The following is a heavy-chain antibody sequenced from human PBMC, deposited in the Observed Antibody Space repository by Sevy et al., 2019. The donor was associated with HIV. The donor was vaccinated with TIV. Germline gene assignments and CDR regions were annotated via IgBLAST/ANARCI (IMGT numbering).Heavy chain of an antibody. CDR3: SRGRDYYDSNSLDY. CDR1: GFTFSSYS. J-gene: IGHJ4*02. Sequence: GGSLRLSCAASGFTFSSYSMNWVRQAPGKGLEWVGFTRSKPYNGTTEYAASVKGRFTISRDDSKSIAYLQMNSLKTEDTAVYYCSRGRDYYDSNSLDYWGQGTLVTVSS. D-gene: IGHD3-22*01. V-gene: IGHV3-49*04. CDR2: TRSKPYNGTT.